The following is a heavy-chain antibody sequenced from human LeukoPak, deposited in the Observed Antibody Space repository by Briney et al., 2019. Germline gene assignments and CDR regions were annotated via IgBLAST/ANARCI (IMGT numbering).Heavy chain of an antibody. CDR1: GFTVSSYA. CDR3: AKCGYGDYQYFQH. Sequence: GGSLRLSCAASGFTVSSYAMRWVRQAPGKGLEWVSGISGSGGSTYYADSVKGRFTISRDNSKNTLYLQMNSLRAEDTAVYYCAKCGYGDYQYFQHWGQGTLVTVSS. D-gene: IGHD4-17*01. CDR2: ISGSGGST. V-gene: IGHV3-23*01. J-gene: IGHJ1*01.